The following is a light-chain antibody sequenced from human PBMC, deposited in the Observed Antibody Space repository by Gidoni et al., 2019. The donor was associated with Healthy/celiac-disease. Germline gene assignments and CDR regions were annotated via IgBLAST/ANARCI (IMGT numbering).Light chain of an antibody. J-gene: IGKJ4*01. Sequence: DIPVNQSPSSLSASVGDRVTITCPASQDTSNYLDWYQQKPGKAPKLLIYDASNLETGVPSRFSGSGSGTDFTFTISSLQPEDIATYYCQQDDNLPLTFGGGTKVEIK. V-gene: IGKV1-33*01. CDR3: QQDDNLPLT. CDR1: QDTSNY. CDR2: DAS.